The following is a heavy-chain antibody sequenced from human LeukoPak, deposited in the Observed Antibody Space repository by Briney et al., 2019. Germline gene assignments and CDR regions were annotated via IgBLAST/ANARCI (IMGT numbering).Heavy chain of an antibody. Sequence: APVTVSCKASGYTFTSYGISWVRQAPGQGLEWMGWISAYNGNTKYAQTLQGRVTMTTDTSTSTAYMELRSLRSDDTAVYYCTSTGYSGHDPLHYWGRGTLVTVSS. CDR1: GYTFTSYG. D-gene: IGHD5-12*01. CDR2: ISAYNGNT. J-gene: IGHJ4*02. CDR3: TSTGYSGHDPLHY. V-gene: IGHV1-18*01.